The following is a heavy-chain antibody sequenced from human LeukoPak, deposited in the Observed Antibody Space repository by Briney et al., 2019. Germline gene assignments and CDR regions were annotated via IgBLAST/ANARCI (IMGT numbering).Heavy chain of an antibody. Sequence: PGGSLRLSCTASGFTFSDYAVHWVRQAAGKGLEWLAVIAYDGREENYADSVKGRFTISRDNSKNTVYLQMNSLRDEDTAVFYCVRGSGVRFLEDYWGHGTLVTVSS. D-gene: IGHD3-3*01. CDR1: GFTFSDYA. V-gene: IGHV3-30*04. CDR2: IAYDGREE. CDR3: VRGSGVRFLEDY. J-gene: IGHJ4*01.